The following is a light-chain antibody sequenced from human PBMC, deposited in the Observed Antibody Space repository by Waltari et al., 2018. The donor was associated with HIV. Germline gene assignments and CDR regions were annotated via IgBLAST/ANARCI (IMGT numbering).Light chain of an antibody. CDR3: AAWDDRLNGWV. V-gene: IGLV1-44*01. CDR1: SSNIGINT. J-gene: IGLJ3*02. Sequence: QSVLTQPPSASGTPGQRVTISCSGSSSNIGINTVNWYQHLPGTAPKLLIYSSNQRPSGVPDRFSGSKSGTSASLAISGLQSEDGADYYCAAWDDRLNGWVFGGGTKLTVL. CDR2: SSN.